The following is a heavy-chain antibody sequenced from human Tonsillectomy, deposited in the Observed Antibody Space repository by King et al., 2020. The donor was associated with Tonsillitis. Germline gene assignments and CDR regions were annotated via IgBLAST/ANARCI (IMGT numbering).Heavy chain of an antibody. CDR1: GLTVRSSG. Sequence: VQLVESGGGVVQPGGSLRLSCAAFGLTVRSSGIHWVRQAPVKGLEWVALIAHDGHSKNHAGTMKGRFTISRDNSQNTVYLQMNSLRAEDTAVYYCAREAYSSGRCGIFDIWGQGTKVTVSS. V-gene: IGHV3-30*01. CDR2: IAHDGHSK. J-gene: IGHJ3*02. CDR3: AREAYSSGRCGIFDI. D-gene: IGHD6-19*01.